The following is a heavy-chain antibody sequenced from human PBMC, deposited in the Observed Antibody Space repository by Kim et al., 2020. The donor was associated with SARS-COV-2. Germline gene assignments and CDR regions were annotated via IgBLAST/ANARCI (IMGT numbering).Heavy chain of an antibody. J-gene: IGHJ6*02. Sequence: KYYAASVKGRFTIARDNSKNTLYLQMNSLRAEDTAVYYSARVLSYYYGMDVWGQGTTVTVSS. V-gene: IGHV3-33*01. CDR2: K. CDR3: ARVLSYYYGMDV.